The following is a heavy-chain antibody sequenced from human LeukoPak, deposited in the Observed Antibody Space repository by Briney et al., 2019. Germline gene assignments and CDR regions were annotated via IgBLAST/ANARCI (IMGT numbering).Heavy chain of an antibody. V-gene: IGHV4-31*03. Sequence: PSETLSLTCTVSGGSISSGGYYWSWIRQHPGKGLEWIGYIYYSGSTYYNPSLKSRVTISVDTSKNQFSLKLSSVTAADTAVYYCARGITIFGVTSENNWFDPWGQGTLVTVSS. CDR1: GGSISSGGYY. J-gene: IGHJ5*02. CDR3: ARGITIFGVTSENNWFDP. D-gene: IGHD3-3*01. CDR2: IYYSGST.